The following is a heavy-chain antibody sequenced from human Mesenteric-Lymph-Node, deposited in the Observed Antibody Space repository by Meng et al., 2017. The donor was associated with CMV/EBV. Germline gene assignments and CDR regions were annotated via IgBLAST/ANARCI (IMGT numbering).Heavy chain of an antibody. V-gene: IGHV1-24*01. Sequence: ASVKVSCKVSGYTLTELSMHWVRQAPGKGLEWMGGFDPEDGETVYAQKFQGRVTMTEDTSTDTAYMELSSLRSEDTAVYYCARDLLVGIAAAQSYYYYGMDVWGQGTTVTVSS. CDR3: ARDLLVGIAAAQSYYYYGMDV. CDR1: GYTLTELS. D-gene: IGHD6-13*01. J-gene: IGHJ6*02. CDR2: FDPEDGET.